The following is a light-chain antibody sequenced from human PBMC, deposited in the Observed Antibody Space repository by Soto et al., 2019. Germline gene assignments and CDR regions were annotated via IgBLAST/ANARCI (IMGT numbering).Light chain of an antibody. V-gene: IGKV3-11*01. Sequence: EIVLTQSPATLSLSPGERATLSCRASQSVGSSLAWYQQKLGQAPTLLLYAASDSATGIPGRFSGSGSGTDFTLTISGLEPEDFAVYYCQQYNDWPRSITFGQGTRLEIK. J-gene: IGKJ5*01. CDR3: QQYNDWPRSIT. CDR2: AAS. CDR1: QSVGSS.